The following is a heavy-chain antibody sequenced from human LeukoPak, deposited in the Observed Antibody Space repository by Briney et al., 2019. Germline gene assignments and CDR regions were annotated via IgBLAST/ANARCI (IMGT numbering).Heavy chain of an antibody. J-gene: IGHJ5*02. V-gene: IGHV4-4*07. CDR1: GDSISSYY. CDR2: IYTSGST. CDR3: ARDHYDFWSGGRFDP. D-gene: IGHD3-3*01. Sequence: SETLSLTCNVSGDSISSYYWSWIRQPAGKGLEWIGRIYTSGSTNYNPSLKSRVTMSVDTSKNQFSLKLSSVTAADTAVYYCARDHYDFWSGGRFDPWGQGTLVTVSS.